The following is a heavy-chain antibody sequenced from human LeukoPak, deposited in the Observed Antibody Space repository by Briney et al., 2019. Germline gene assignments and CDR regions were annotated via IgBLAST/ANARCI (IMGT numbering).Heavy chain of an antibody. CDR2: INPNSGGT. CDR3: ARDETSGIVGAHDY. CDR1: GGTFSSYA. Sequence: ASVKVSCKASGGTFSSYAISWVRQAPGQGLEWMGWINPNSGGTNYAQKFQGRVTMTGDTSISTAYMELSRLRSDDTAVYYCARDETSGIVGAHDYWGQGTLVTVSS. J-gene: IGHJ4*02. V-gene: IGHV1-2*02. D-gene: IGHD1-26*01.